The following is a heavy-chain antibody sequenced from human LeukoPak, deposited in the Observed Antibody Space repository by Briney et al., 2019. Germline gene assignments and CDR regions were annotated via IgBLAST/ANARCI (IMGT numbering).Heavy chain of an antibody. CDR2: ISWNSGNI. D-gene: IGHD1-26*01. V-gene: IGHV3-9*01. CDR3: AKDGSYSGHQYFQH. J-gene: IGHJ1*01. Sequence: PGRSLRLSCAASGFTFDGYAMHWVRQAPGKGLEWVSGISWNSGNIGYADSVKGRFTISRDNAKNSLYLQMNSLRPEDTALYYCAKDGSYSGHQYFQHWGQGTLVTVSS. CDR1: GFTFDGYA.